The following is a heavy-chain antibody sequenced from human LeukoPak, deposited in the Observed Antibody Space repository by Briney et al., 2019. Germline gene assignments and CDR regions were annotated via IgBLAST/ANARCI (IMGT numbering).Heavy chain of an antibody. CDR1: GFTFSIYW. Sequence: PGGSLILSCAASGFTFSIYWMHWVRQAPGKGLVWVSRINTDGSSTTYADSVKGRFTISRDNAKNTLYLQMNSLRAEDTAVYYCARGDDYGNFVDWGQGTLVTVSS. CDR3: ARGDDYGNFVD. D-gene: IGHD4-11*01. V-gene: IGHV3-74*01. J-gene: IGHJ4*02. CDR2: INTDGSST.